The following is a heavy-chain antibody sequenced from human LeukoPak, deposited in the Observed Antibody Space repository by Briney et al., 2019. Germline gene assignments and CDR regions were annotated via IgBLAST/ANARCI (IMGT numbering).Heavy chain of an antibody. CDR1: GDSFSNNNYA. V-gene: IGHV6-1*01. D-gene: IGHD2-8*01. Sequence: RSQTLSLTCALSGDSFSNNNYAWNWIRQSPSRGLEWLGRTYYRSQWHNDYARSVMGRISVDPDTSKNQFSLHLSSVTPDDTAVYYCAGGYAFDVWGQGTLVTVSS. CDR3: AGGYAFDV. CDR2: TYYRSQWHN. J-gene: IGHJ4*02.